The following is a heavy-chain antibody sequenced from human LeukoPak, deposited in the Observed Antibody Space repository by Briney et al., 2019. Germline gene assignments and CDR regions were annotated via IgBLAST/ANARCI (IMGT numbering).Heavy chain of an antibody. J-gene: IGHJ6*03. CDR3: AKVGGEFNWSYYYYYYMDV. CDR1: GFTFSSYG. CDR2: IWYDGSNK. V-gene: IGHV3-33*06. Sequence: GGSLRLSCAASGFTFSSYGMHWVRQAPGKGLEWVAVIWYDGSNKYYADSVKGRFTISRDNSKNTLYLQMNSLRAEDTAVYYCAKVGGEFNWSYYYYYYMDVWGKGTTVTVSS. D-gene: IGHD1-20*01.